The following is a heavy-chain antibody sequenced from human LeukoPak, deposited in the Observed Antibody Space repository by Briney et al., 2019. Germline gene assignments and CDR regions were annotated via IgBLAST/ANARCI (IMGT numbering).Heavy chain of an antibody. Sequence: GSLRLSCAASGFTFSSYSMNWVRQAPGKGLEWVSSISSSSSYIYYADSVKGRFTISRDNAKNSLYLQMNSLRAEDTAVYYCARETSGWYGGYYYMDVWGKGTTVTVSS. D-gene: IGHD6-19*01. CDR3: ARETSGWYGGYYYMDV. V-gene: IGHV3-21*01. CDR1: GFTFSSYS. CDR2: ISSSSSYI. J-gene: IGHJ6*03.